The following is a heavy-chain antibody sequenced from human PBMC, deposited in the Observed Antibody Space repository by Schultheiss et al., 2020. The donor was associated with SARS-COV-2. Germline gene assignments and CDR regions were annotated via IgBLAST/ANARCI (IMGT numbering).Heavy chain of an antibody. J-gene: IGHJ4*02. D-gene: IGHD6-19*01. CDR3: ARGNRYSSGWFYFDY. CDR2: IYSGGAT. CDR1: GFTFSGSA. Sequence: GESLKISCAASGFTFSGSAMHWVRQAPGKGLEWVSVIYSGGATYYADSVKGRFTISRDDSKNTVYLQMNSLRAEDTAVYYCARGNRYSSGWFYFDYWGQGTLVTVSS. V-gene: IGHV3-53*05.